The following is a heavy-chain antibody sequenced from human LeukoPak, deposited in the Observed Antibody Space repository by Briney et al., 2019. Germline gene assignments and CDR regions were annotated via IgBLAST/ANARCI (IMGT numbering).Heavy chain of an antibody. CDR2: INHSGST. CDR1: GGSFSGYY. Sequence: PSVTLSLTCAVYGGSFSGYYWSWIRQPPGKGLEWIGEINHSGSTNYNPSLKSRVTISVDTSKNQFSLKLSSVTAADTAVYYCARQLGAFCFDYWGQGTLVTVSS. D-gene: IGHD4/OR15-4a*01. V-gene: IGHV4-34*01. J-gene: IGHJ4*02. CDR3: ARQLGAFCFDY.